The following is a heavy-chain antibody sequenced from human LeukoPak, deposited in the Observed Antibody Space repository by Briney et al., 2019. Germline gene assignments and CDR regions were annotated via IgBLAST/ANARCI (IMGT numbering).Heavy chain of an antibody. CDR2: ISYDGNTK. J-gene: IGHJ5*02. CDR3: ARRRQYSSGSSSARFDP. V-gene: IGHV3-30*03. Sequence: GGSLRLSCAASGFTFSSYGMHWVRQAPGKGLEWVAVISYDGNTKDYVDSVKGRFTISRDNSKNTLYLQMNSLRAEDTAVYYCARRRQYSSGSSSARFDPWGQGTLVTVSS. CDR1: GFTFSSYG. D-gene: IGHD6-19*01.